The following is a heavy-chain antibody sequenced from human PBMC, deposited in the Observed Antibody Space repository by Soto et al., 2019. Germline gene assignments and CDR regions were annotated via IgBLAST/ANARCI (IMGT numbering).Heavy chain of an antibody. Sequence: ASVKVSCKASGYTFTGYYMHWVRQAPGQGLEWMGWINPNSGGTNYAQKFQGWVTMTRDTSISTAYMELSRLRSDDTAVYYCARGRMVRGDYYYYGMDVWGQGTTVTVSS. J-gene: IGHJ6*02. CDR2: INPNSGGT. CDR3: ARGRMVRGDYYYYGMDV. D-gene: IGHD3-10*01. V-gene: IGHV1-2*04. CDR1: GYTFTGYY.